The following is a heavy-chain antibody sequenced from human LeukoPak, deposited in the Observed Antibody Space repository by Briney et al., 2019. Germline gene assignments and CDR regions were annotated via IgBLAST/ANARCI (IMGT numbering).Heavy chain of an antibody. J-gene: IGHJ6*02. D-gene: IGHD6-13*01. CDR2: IYPGDSDT. Sequence: GGSLKISCKGSGYSFTSYWIGWVRQMPGKGLEWMGIIYPGDSDTRYSPSFQGQVTISADKSISTAYLQWSSLKASDTAMYYCARQALVAAAGNYYYYGMDVWGQGTTVTVSS. CDR3: ARQALVAAAGNYYYYGMDV. CDR1: GYSFTSYW. V-gene: IGHV5-51*01.